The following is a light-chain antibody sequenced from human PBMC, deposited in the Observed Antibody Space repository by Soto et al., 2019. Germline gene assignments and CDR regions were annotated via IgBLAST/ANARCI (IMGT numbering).Light chain of an antibody. J-gene: IGKJ1*01. CDR2: GAS. V-gene: IGKV3D-15*01. CDR3: QQYNNWFRT. Sequence: EIVMTQSPATLSVSPGERATLSCGACQSVSSNLAWYQQKPGQAPRLLIYGASTRDTGIPARFSGSRSGTEFTLPFSSLQSEDFAVFYCQQYNNWFRTFGQATKVQIK. CDR1: QSVSSN.